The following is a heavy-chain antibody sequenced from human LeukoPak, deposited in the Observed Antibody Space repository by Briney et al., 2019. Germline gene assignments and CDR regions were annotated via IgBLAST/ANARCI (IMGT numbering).Heavy chain of an antibody. CDR3: ARRNAYGDFVDFDY. CDR1: GFTFSSYS. Sequence: GGSLRLSCAASGFTFSSYSMNWVRQAPGKGLEWVSSISSSSSYIYYADSVKGRFTISRDNAKNSLYLQMNSLRAEDTAVYYCARRNAYGDFVDFDYWGQGTLVTVSS. D-gene: IGHD4-17*01. V-gene: IGHV3-21*01. CDR2: ISSSSSYI. J-gene: IGHJ4*02.